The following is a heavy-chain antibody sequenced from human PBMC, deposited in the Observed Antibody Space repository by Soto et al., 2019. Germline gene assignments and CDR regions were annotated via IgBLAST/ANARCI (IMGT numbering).Heavy chain of an antibody. CDR1: GGSISNYY. J-gene: IGHJ5*02. D-gene: IGHD4-17*01. Sequence: PSETLSLTCTVSGGSISNYYWSWIRHPPGKKLEWIGYIYYSGSTNYNPSLKSRVTISVDTSKNQFSLKLYSATTADTAMYYCARLPWADYGGIFDPWGQGTLVTVSS. CDR2: IYYSGST. CDR3: ARLPWADYGGIFDP. V-gene: IGHV4-59*01.